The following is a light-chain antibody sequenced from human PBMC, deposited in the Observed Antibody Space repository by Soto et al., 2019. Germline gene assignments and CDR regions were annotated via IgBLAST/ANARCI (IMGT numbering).Light chain of an antibody. CDR3: QRSFTTPPT. CDR1: QTISSY. J-gene: IGKJ1*01. V-gene: IGKV1-39*01. CDR2: GAS. Sequence: DIQMTQSPSSLSASVGDRVTITCRASQTISSYLNWYQQKPGKAPKVLISGASSVQTGVTSRFSGSGSGTAFTLTSYSLQPEDFATFYCQRSFTTPPTFGQGTKVEL.